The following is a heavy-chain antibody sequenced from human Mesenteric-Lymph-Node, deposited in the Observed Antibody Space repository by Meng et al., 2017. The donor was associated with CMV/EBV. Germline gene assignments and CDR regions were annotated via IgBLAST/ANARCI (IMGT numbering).Heavy chain of an antibody. J-gene: IGHJ4*02. CDR1: GFTFSSYW. V-gene: IGHV3-74*01. D-gene: IGHD3-22*01. CDR2: INSDGSST. Sequence: GESLKISCAASGFTFSSYWMHWVRQAPGKGLVWVSRINSDGSSTSYADSVKGRFTISRDNAKNTLYLQMNSLRAEDTAVYYCARGSTPISYYYDNSGYFGLGYWGQGTLVTVSS. CDR3: ARGSTPISYYYDNSGYFGLGY.